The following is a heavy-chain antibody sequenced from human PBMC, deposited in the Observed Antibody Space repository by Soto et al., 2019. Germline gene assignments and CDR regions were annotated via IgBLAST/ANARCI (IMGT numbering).Heavy chain of an antibody. V-gene: IGHV1-46*01. CDR3: ARDLVGGYKAFYCGLDV. Sequence: QVQLVQSGAEVKEPGASVKVSCKASGYTFANNYVHWVRQAPGQGLEWMGIINPSGGSTSYAQTFPGRVTMTADTSTSTVYMELRRLGPDDTAVYYCARDLVGGYKAFYCGLDVWGQGTTVIV. CDR2: INPSGGST. J-gene: IGHJ6*02. CDR1: GYTFANNY. D-gene: IGHD3-10*01.